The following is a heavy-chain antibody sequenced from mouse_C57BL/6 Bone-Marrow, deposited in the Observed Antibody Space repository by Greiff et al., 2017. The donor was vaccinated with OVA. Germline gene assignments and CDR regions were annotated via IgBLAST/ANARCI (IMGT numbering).Heavy chain of an antibody. CDR3: VRDRRDYYGSTGFDV. CDR1: GFTFNTYA. V-gene: IGHV10-3*01. CDR2: IRSKSSNYAT. J-gene: IGHJ1*03. D-gene: IGHD1-1*01. Sequence: EVQRVESGGGLVQPKGSLKLSCAASGFTFNTYAMHWVRQAPGKGLEWVARIRSKSSNYATYYADSVKDRFTISRDDSQSMLYLQMNILKTEDTAMYDWVRDRRDYYGSTGFDVWGTGTTVTVSS.